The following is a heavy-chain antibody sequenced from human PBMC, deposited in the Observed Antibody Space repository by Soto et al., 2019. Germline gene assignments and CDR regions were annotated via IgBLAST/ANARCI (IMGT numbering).Heavy chain of an antibody. CDR3: ARLQTHCSGGSCYSSTEFDY. CDR1: GGSISSYY. J-gene: IGHJ4*02. CDR2: IYSSGST. D-gene: IGHD2-15*01. V-gene: IGHV4-59*12. Sequence: SETLSLTCTVSGGSISSYYWSWIRQPPGKGLEWIGYIYSSGSTHYNPSLKSRVTMSVDTSKNQFSLKLSSVTAADTAVYHCARLQTHCSGGSCYSSTEFDYWGRGTLVTVSS.